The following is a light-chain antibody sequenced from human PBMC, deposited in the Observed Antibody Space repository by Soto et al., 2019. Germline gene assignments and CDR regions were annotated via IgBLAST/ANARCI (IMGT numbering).Light chain of an antibody. Sequence: QPVLTQPASVSGSPGQSITISCTGTSSDVGGYNYVSWYQQHPGKAPKLMIYEVSNRPSGVSNRFSGSKSGNTASLTISGLQAEDEADYYCSSYTSSSTPGWVLGGGTKLTVL. CDR3: SSYTSSSTPGWV. CDR1: SSDVGGYNY. V-gene: IGLV2-14*01. J-gene: IGLJ3*02. CDR2: EVS.